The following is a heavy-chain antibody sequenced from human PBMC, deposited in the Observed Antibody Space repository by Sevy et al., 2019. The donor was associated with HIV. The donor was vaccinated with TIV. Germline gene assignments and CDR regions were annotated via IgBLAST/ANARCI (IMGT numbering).Heavy chain of an antibody. CDR3: ARGGGLTDYGMDV. Sequence: SETLSLTCAVSDGSTSPYYWNWIRQPPGKGLEWIGYMYYSGSIKYNPSFKSRVTISVDMSKNQVSLNLRSVTAADTAVYYCARGGGLTDYGMDVWGQGTTVTVSS. CDR1: DGSTSPYY. J-gene: IGHJ6*02. D-gene: IGHD3-16*01. CDR2: MYYSGSI. V-gene: IGHV4-59*01.